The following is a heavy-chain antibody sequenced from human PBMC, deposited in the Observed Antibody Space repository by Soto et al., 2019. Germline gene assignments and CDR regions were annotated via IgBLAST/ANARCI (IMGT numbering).Heavy chain of an antibody. V-gene: IGHV3-15*07. J-gene: IGHJ4*01. CDR3: TTDSYSTMIEVRFDY. CDR2: IKSKALGGTT. Sequence: EVQLVESGGGLVKPGGSLRLSCAGSGFACSNAWINWVRHVPGKGLEWVGRIKSKALGGTTDFAATVRGRFAITRDDSRNVAYMQMNSLYTEDTAVYYCTTDSYSTMIEVRFDYWGHGTLVTVSS. D-gene: IGHD3-22*01. CDR1: GFACSNAW.